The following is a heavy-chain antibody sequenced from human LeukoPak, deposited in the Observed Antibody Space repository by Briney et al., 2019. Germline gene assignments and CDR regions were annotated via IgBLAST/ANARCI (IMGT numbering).Heavy chain of an antibody. D-gene: IGHD2-2*01. CDR2: ISYDESDT. CDR1: GFTFSSYA. J-gene: IGHJ4*02. V-gene: IGHV3-30-3*01. CDR3: ASARVVEVLATPTALDY. Sequence: GGSLRLSCAASGFTFSSYAMHWVRQAPGKGLEWVAIISYDESDTYYTDSVKGRFTISRDNSKNTLYLQMNSLRAEDTAVYYCASARVVEVLATPTALDYWGQGTLVTVSS.